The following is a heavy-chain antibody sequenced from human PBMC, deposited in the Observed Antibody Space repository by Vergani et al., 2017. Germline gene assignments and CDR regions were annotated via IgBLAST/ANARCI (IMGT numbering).Heavy chain of an antibody. CDR2: INPNSGGT. CDR3: ARGASANDYGDYINWFDP. J-gene: IGHJ5*02. D-gene: IGHD4-17*01. CDR1: GYTFTGYY. Sequence: QVQLVQSGAEVKKPGASVKVSCKASGYTFTGYYMHWVRQAPGQGLEWMGWINPNSGGTNYAQKFQGRVTMTRDTSISTAYMELSRLRSDDTAVYYCARGASANDYGDYINWFDPWGQGTLVTVSS. V-gene: IGHV1-2*02.